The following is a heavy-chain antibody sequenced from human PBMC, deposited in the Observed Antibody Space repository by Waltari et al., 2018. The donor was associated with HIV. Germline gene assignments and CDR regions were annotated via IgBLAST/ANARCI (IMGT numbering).Heavy chain of an antibody. V-gene: IGHV1-2*02. Sequence: QEQLVQSGAAVKKPGASVTVSCKASGYPFTDYYMHRVGAVPGQGLEWMGWINPKSGGTNYAQKFQGRVTMTRDTSISTAYMELSSLRSDDTAVYYCALYCSGGNCFFDYWGQGTLVTVSS. D-gene: IGHD2-15*01. J-gene: IGHJ4*02. CDR3: ALYCSGGNCFFDY. CDR1: GYPFTDYY. CDR2: INPKSGGT.